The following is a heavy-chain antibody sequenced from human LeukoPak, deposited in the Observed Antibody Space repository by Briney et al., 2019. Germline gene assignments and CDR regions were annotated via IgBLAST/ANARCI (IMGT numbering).Heavy chain of an antibody. V-gene: IGHV4-34*01. Sequence: SETLSLTCAVYGGSFSGYYWSWIRQPPGKGLEWIGEINHSGSTNHNPSLKSRVTISVDTSKNQFSLKLSSVTAADTAVYYCARGRTYCSSTSCYYWFDPWGQGTLVTVSS. D-gene: IGHD2-2*01. J-gene: IGHJ5*02. CDR2: INHSGST. CDR1: GGSFSGYY. CDR3: ARGRTYCSSTSCYYWFDP.